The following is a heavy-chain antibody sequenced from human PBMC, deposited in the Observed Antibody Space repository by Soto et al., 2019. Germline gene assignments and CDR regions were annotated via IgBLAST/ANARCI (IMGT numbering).Heavy chain of an antibody. D-gene: IGHD3-22*01. Sequence: ASVKVSCKASGYTFTNYGVSWVRQAPGQGLEWMGWISGYNGNTNYAQNLQGRVSMTTDTSTSTAYMELRSLRSDDTAVYYCVRDVTRNYYDSSGYYYFDYWGQGTLVTVS. CDR2: ISGYNGNT. CDR1: GYTFTNYG. V-gene: IGHV1-18*04. CDR3: VRDVTRNYYDSSGYYYFDY. J-gene: IGHJ4*02.